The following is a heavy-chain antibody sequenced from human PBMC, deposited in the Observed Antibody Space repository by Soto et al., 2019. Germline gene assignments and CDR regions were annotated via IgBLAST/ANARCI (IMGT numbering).Heavy chain of an antibody. V-gene: IGHV3-64D*06. Sequence: PGGSLRLSCSASGFTFSSYAMPWVRQAPGKGLEYVSAISSNGGSTYYADSVKGRFTISRDNSNNTLYLQMSSLRAEDTAVYYCVKLYPLPFDYWGQGTLVTVSS. CDR2: ISSNGGST. CDR1: GFTFSSYA. D-gene: IGHD1-26*01. J-gene: IGHJ4*02. CDR3: VKLYPLPFDY.